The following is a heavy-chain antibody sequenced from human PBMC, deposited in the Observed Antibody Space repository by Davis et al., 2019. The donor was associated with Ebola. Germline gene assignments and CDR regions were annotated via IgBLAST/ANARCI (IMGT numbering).Heavy chain of an antibody. CDR2: ISSSGRVI. J-gene: IGHJ6*02. D-gene: IGHD2-2*01. CDR3: ARDARGYCSSTSCYDYYGLDV. V-gene: IGHV3-11*01. Sequence: GESLKISCTASGFPFSDYYMSWIRQAPGKRLEWLSYISSSGRVIYYAASVKGRFTISRDNAKNSLYLQMNSLRAEDTAVYYCARDARGYCSSTSCYDYYGLDVWGQGTTVTVSS. CDR1: GFPFSDYY.